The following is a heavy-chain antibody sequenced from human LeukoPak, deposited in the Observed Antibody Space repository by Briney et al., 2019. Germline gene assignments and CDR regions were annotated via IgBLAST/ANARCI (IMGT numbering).Heavy chain of an antibody. V-gene: IGHV3-21*01. CDR3: ARGGTTVVDFDY. D-gene: IGHD4-23*01. J-gene: IGHJ4*02. CDR2: ISSSSSYI. Sequence: PGGSLRLSCAASGFHFSSYSMNWVRQAPGKGLEWVSSISSSSSYIYYADSVKGRFTISRDNAKNSLYLQMNSLRAEDTAVYYCARGGTTVVDFDYWGQGTLVTVSS. CDR1: GFHFSSYS.